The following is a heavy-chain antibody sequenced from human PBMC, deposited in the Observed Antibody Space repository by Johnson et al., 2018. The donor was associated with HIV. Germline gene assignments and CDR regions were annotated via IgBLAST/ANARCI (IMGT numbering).Heavy chain of an antibody. J-gene: IGHJ3*01. V-gene: IGHV3-9*01. Sequence: VQLVESGGGLVQPGRSLRLSCAASGFTFSDFPMHWVRQAPGKGLEWVSGISWNSNSIGYADSVKGRFTIARDNAKNTLYLELKSLRSEDTAVYYCARTSGNGAGCLGYDPFDVWGQGAMVTVSS. CDR1: GFTFSDFP. CDR3: ARTSGNGAGCLGYDPFDV. D-gene: IGHD2-8*01. CDR2: ISWNSNSI.